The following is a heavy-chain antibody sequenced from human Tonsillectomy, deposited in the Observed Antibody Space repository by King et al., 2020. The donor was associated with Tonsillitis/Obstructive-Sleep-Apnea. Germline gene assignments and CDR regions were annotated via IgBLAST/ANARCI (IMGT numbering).Heavy chain of an antibody. V-gene: IGHV3-23*04. Sequence: VQLVESGGGLVQPGGSLRLSCAASGFTFSSYAMSWVRQAPGKGLEWVSAISGSGGSTYYADSVKGRFTISRDNSKNTLYLQMNSLRAEDTAVYYCAKDKRYCSGGSCYAGDYWGQGTLVTVSS. CDR1: GFTFSSYA. CDR3: AKDKRYCSGGSCYAGDY. D-gene: IGHD2-15*01. CDR2: ISGSGGST. J-gene: IGHJ4*02.